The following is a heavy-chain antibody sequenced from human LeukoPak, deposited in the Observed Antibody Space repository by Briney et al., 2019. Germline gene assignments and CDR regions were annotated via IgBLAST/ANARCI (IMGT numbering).Heavy chain of an antibody. D-gene: IGHD6-19*01. V-gene: IGHV4-34*01. CDR3: ARGLIAVAGS. CDR2: INHSGST. Sequence: SETLSLTCAVYGGSFSGYYWSWIRQPPGKGLEWIGEINHSGSTNYNPSLKSRVTISVDTSKNQFSLKLSSVTAADTAVYYCARGLIAVAGSWGQGTLVTVSS. J-gene: IGHJ5*02. CDR1: GGSFSGYY.